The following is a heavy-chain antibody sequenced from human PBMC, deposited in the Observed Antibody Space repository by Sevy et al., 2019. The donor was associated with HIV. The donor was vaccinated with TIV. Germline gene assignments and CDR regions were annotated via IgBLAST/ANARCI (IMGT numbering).Heavy chain of an antibody. V-gene: IGHV3-7*01. J-gene: IGHJ3*02. Sequence: GGSLRLSCAASGFSFSWYWMTWVRQTPEKGLEWVANIKQDGSEKNYVDSVKGRFTISRDNAKNSLYLQMNTLRVDDTAVYYCATKGGSRLNDAFDTWGQGTMVTVSS. CDR1: GFSFSWYW. CDR3: ATKGGSRLNDAFDT. D-gene: IGHD3-10*01. CDR2: IKQDGSEK.